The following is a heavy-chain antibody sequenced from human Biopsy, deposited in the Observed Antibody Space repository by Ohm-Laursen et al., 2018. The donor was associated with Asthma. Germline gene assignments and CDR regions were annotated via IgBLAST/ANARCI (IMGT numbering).Heavy chain of an antibody. CDR3: ARKAGSCISRTCYSLDF. D-gene: IGHD2-2*01. CDR1: GGTFNTYV. J-gene: IGHJ4*02. CDR2: INSVFGTT. Sequence: SSVTVSCKSLGGTFNTYVIGWVRQAPGQWLEWMGGINSVFGTTTYPQKIQDRVTITADDSTSTVYMELSSLRSEDTAVYYCARKAGSCISRTCYSLDFWGQGTLVTVSS. V-gene: IGHV1-69*01.